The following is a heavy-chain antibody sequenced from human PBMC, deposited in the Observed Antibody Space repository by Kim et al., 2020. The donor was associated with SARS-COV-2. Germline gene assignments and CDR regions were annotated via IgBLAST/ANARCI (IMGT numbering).Heavy chain of an antibody. Sequence: GGSLRLSCAASGFTFSSDWMTWVRQAPGKGLEWVASIKPDGSEANYVDSMKGRFTISRDNTKNSLYLQVNSLRVEDTALYYCARGDGINWGQGTLVTVS. CDR2: IKPDGSEA. V-gene: IGHV3-7*01. J-gene: IGHJ4*02. CDR1: GFTFSSDW. CDR3: ARGDGIN.